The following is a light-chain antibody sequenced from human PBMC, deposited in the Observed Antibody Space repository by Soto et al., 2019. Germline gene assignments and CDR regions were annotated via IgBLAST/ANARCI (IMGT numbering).Light chain of an antibody. V-gene: IGKV3-20*01. CDR3: QQYGRA. Sequence: EIVLTQSPGTLSLSPGERATLSCRASQSVSSSYLAWYQQKPGQAPRLLIYGASSRATGIPDRFSGSGSGTDFTITISRLEPEDFALYYCQQYGRAFGQGTKVEIK. J-gene: IGKJ1*01. CDR2: GAS. CDR1: QSVSSSY.